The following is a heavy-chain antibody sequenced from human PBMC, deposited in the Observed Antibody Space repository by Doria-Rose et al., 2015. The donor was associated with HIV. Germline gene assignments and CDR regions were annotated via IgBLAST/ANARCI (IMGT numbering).Heavy chain of an antibody. CDR2: IFSDDER. J-gene: IGHJ4*02. D-gene: IGHD6-13*01. V-gene: IGHV2-26*01. CDR3: ARIKSSRWYHKYYFDF. CDR1: GVSLSSPGMG. Sequence: QVQLVQSGPVLVKPTETLTLTCTVSGVSLSSPGMGVSWIRQPPGKALEWLANIFSDDERSYKTSLKSGLTITRSTSKSQVFLSMTDMDPVDTATYYCARIKSSRWYHKYYFDFWGQGTLVIVSA.